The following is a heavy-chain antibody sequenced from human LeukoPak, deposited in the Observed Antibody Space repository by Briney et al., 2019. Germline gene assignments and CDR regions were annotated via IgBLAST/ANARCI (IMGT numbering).Heavy chain of an antibody. CDR3: ARDPGPYYYGSGSYYKD. D-gene: IGHD3-10*01. V-gene: IGHV3-23*01. CDR1: GIALSNYG. J-gene: IGHJ4*02. Sequence: GGSLRLSCAVSGIALSNYGMSWVRQAPGKGLEWVAGITGSGGSTNYADSVKGRFTISRDNSKNTLYLQMNSLRAEDTAVYYCARDPGPYYYGSGSYYKDWGQGTLVTVSS. CDR2: ITGSGGST.